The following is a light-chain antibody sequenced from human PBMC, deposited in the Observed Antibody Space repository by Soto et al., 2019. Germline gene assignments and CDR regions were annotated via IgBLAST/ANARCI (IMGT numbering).Light chain of an antibody. J-gene: IGKJ2*03. V-gene: IGKV1-39*01. Sequence: DIPMTQSPSSLSASVGDRVTITCRASQSISSYLNWYQQKPGKAPKLLNYAASSLQSGVQSTFSGSRSWTDFTLTNSSLQPEDFATYYCQQSYSTPLSFGKGTKLEIK. CDR1: QSISSY. CDR2: AAS. CDR3: QQSYSTPLS.